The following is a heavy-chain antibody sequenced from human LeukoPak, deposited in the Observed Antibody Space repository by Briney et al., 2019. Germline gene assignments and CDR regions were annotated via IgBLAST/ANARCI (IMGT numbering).Heavy chain of an antibody. CDR2: INPNSGGT. D-gene: IGHD3-10*01. J-gene: IGHJ6*02. CDR3: ARRGGTTGSYGANYYYYYGMDV. Sequence: WASVTVSCKASGYTFTGYYMHWVRQAPGQRLEWMGWINPNSGGTNYAQKFQGRVTMTRDTSISTAYMELSRLRSDDTAVYYCARRGGTTGSYGANYYYYYGMDVWGQGTTVTVSS. V-gene: IGHV1-2*02. CDR1: GYTFTGYY.